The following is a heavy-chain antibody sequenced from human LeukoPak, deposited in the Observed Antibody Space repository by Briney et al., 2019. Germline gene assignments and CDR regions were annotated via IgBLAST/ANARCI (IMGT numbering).Heavy chain of an antibody. CDR2: IRYDGSNK. CDR1: GFTFSSYG. V-gene: IGHV3-30*02. J-gene: IGHJ6*03. CDR3: AKGMLRITGTTTVNYYYYYYMDV. Sequence: GGSLRLSCAASGFTFSSYGMHWVCQAPGKGLEWVAFIRYDGSNKYYADSVKGRFTISRDNSKNTLYLQMNSLRAEDTAVYYCAKGMLRITGTTTVNYYYYYYMDVWGKGTTVTVSS. D-gene: IGHD1-7*01.